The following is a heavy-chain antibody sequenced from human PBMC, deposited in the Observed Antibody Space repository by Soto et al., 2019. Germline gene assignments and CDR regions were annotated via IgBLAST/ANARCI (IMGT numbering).Heavy chain of an antibody. V-gene: IGHV3-13*04. CDR2: IGTAGDT. CDR1: GFTFSTYD. D-gene: IGHD1-1*01. Sequence: EVQLVESGGGLVQPGGSLRLSCAASGFTFSTYDMYWVRQPTGKGLEWVSSIGTAGDTYYPGSVKGRFTISRENDKSSLYLQMNSLRVGDTAVYYCARDRREPYDYGLDVWGQGTTVTVS. J-gene: IGHJ6*02. CDR3: ARDRREPYDYGLDV.